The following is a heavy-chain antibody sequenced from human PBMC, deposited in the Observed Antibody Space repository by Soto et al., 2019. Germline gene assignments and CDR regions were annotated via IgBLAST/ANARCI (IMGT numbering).Heavy chain of an antibody. CDR2: ISGSGGST. Sequence: PGGSLRLSCAASGFTFSSYAMSWVRQAPGKGLEWVSAISGSGGSTYYADSVKGRFTTSRDNSKNTLYLQMNSLRAEDTAVYYCAKVVGYSYGYVGYYFDYWGQGTLVTVSS. V-gene: IGHV3-23*01. J-gene: IGHJ4*02. CDR3: AKVVGYSYGYVGYYFDY. CDR1: GFTFSSYA. D-gene: IGHD5-18*01.